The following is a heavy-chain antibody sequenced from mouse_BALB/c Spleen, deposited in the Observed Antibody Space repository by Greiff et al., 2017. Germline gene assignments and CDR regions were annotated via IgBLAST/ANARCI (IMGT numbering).Heavy chain of an antibody. D-gene: IGHD2-14*01. V-gene: IGHV5-6-4*01. CDR3: TRDYRYDEGGNYFDY. CDR2: ISSGGSYT. CDR1: GFTFSSYT. Sequence: EVMLVESGGGLVKPGGSLKLSCAASGFTFSSYTMSWVRQTPEKRLEWVATISSGGSYTYYPDSVKGRFTISRDNAKNTLYLQMSSLKSEDTAMYYCTRDYRYDEGGNYFDYWGQGTTLTVSS. J-gene: IGHJ2*01.